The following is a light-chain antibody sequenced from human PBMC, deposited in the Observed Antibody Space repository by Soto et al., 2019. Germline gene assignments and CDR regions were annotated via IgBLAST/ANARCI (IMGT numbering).Light chain of an antibody. V-gene: IGKV1-5*03. CDR1: QSVSNR. Sequence: DTQMTQSPSTLSASVGDRVTITCRASQSVSNRVAWYQQLPGEAPNLLLFKASRLESGVPSRFSGSGSGTEFTLTISSLQPDDCAAYYCQQYNSYPYTSGQGTKPEMK. CDR2: KAS. J-gene: IGKJ2*01. CDR3: QQYNSYPYT.